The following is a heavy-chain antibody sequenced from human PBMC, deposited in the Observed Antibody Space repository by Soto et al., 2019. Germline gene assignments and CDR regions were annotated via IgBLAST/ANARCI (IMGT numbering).Heavy chain of an antibody. CDR2: ISYDGSNK. CDR3: IRGNSGYGNFDY. CDR1: GFTFSSYA. J-gene: IGHJ4*02. V-gene: IGHV3-30-3*01. Sequence: GSLLLSCSASGFTFSSYAMHWVRQAPGKGLEWVAVISYDGSNKYYADSVKGRFTISRDNAKNKLYLQLNSLRAEDTAVYYCIRGNSGYGNFDYWGQGTRVTVYS. D-gene: IGHD5-12*01.